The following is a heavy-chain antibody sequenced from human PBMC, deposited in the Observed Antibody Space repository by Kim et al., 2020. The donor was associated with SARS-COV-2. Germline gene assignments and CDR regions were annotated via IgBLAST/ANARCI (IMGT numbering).Heavy chain of an antibody. CDR2: FDPEDGET. V-gene: IGHV1-24*01. J-gene: IGHJ4*02. Sequence: ASVKVSCKVSGYTLTELSMHWVRQAPGKGLEWMGGFDPEDGETIYAQKFQGRVTMTEDTSTDTAYMELSSLRSEDMAVYYCAHRLWFGELLYFDYWGQGTLVTVSS. D-gene: IGHD3-10*01. CDR1: GYTLTELS. CDR3: AHRLWFGELLYFDY.